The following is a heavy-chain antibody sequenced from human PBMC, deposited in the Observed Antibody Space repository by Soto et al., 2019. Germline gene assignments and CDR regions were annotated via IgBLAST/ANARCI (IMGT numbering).Heavy chain of an antibody. CDR2: ISFDGSIK. Sequence: GGSLRLSCAASGFTLSSYGMHWVRQAPGKGLEWVAVISFDGSIKYYADSVKGRFTISRDNSKNTLYLQMNSLRAEDTAVYFCAKVDFDSSGYYLDYWGQGTLVTVSS. V-gene: IGHV3-30*18. CDR1: GFTLSSYG. D-gene: IGHD3-22*01. CDR3: AKVDFDSSGYYLDY. J-gene: IGHJ4*02.